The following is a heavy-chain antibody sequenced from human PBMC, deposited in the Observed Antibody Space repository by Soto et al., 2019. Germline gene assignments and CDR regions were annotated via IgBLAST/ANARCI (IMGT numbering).Heavy chain of an antibody. CDR2: IYYSGST. Sequence: SETLSLTCTVSGGSISSYYWSWIRQPPGKGLEWIGYIYYSGSTNYNPSLKSRVTISVDTSKNQFSLKLSSVTAADTAVYYCARTIVAAAGMFPWFDPWGQGTLVTVSS. D-gene: IGHD6-13*01. V-gene: IGHV4-59*08. J-gene: IGHJ5*02. CDR1: GGSISSYY. CDR3: ARTIVAAAGMFPWFDP.